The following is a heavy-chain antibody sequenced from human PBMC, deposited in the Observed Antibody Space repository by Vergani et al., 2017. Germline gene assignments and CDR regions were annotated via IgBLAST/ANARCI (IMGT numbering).Heavy chain of an antibody. CDR2: INPNSGGT. D-gene: IGHD2-2*01. Sequence: QVQLVQSGAEVKKPGASVKVSCKASGYTFTDYFIHWVRQAPGQGREWMGWINPNSGGTNYAQKFQGRVTMTRDTSISTAYMELSNLRSDDTAMYYCARVGTSSNRDYFDYWGQGTLSTVSS. J-gene: IGHJ4*02. CDR1: GYTFTDYF. CDR3: ARVGTSSNRDYFDY. V-gene: IGHV1-2*02.